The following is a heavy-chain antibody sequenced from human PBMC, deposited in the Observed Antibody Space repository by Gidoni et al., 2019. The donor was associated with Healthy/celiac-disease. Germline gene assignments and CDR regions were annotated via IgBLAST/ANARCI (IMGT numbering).Heavy chain of an antibody. V-gene: IGHV1-69*01. CDR1: GGTFSSYA. CDR2: IIPIFGTA. J-gene: IGHJ4*02. CDR3: ARSDVGYFDY. D-gene: IGHD1-26*01. Sequence: QVQLVQPGAEVKKPGASVKVSCQDAGGTFSSYAISWVRQAPGQGLEWMGGIIPIFGTANYAQKFQGRVAITADESTSTAYMELSSLRSEDTAVYYCARSDVGYFDYWGQGTLVTVSS.